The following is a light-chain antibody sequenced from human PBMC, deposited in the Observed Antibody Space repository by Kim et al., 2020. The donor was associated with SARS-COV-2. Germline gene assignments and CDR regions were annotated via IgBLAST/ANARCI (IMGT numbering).Light chain of an antibody. V-gene: IGKV2-28*01. J-gene: IGKJ1*01. CDR3: MQALQTSRT. CDR1: QSLLHSNGYNS. Sequence: DIVMTQSPLSLPVTPGEPASISCRSSQSLLHSNGYNSLDWYLQKPGQSPQLLIYLGSNRASGVPDRFSGSGSGTDFTLKIRRVEAEDVGVYYCMQALQTSRTFWQGTKVDIK. CDR2: LGS.